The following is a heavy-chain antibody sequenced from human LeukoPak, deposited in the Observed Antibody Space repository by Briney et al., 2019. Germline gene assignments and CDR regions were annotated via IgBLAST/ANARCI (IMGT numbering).Heavy chain of an antibody. Sequence: GGSLRLSCAASGFTFSSYEMNWVRKAPGKGLEWVSYISSSGSTIYYADSVKGRFTISRDNAKNSLYLQMNSLRAEDTAVYYCARNYDFWSGSHPFDYWGQGTLVTVSS. J-gene: IGHJ4*02. CDR3: ARNYDFWSGSHPFDY. V-gene: IGHV3-48*03. CDR1: GFTFSSYE. CDR2: ISSSGSTI. D-gene: IGHD3-3*01.